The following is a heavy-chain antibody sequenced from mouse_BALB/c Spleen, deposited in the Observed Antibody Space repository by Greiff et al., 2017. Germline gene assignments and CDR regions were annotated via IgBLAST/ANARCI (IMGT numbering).Heavy chain of an antibody. V-gene: IGHV5-12-1*01. CDR3: ARQMDYYGSSFAY. D-gene: IGHD1-1*01. J-gene: IGHJ3*01. CDR1: GFTFSSYG. Sequence: EVQRVESGGGLVQPGGSLKLSCAASGFTFSSYGMSWVRQTPEKRLEWVAYISSGGGSTYYPDTVKGRFTISRDNAKNTLYLQMSSLKSEDTAMYYCARQMDYYGSSFAYWGQGTLVTVSA. CDR2: ISSGGGST.